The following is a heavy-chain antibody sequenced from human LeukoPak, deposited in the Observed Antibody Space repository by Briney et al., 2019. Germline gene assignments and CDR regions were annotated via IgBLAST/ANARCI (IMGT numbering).Heavy chain of an antibody. Sequence: GGALRLSCAVSGLTFSNFAMAWVRQAPGKGLDWVAGISGGAENTYYGDSAKGRGTISRDNSKNTVDLEMNSLRAEDTAVYFCATYDVMNGCIDYWGQGAQVTVSS. CDR3: ATYDVMNGCIDY. J-gene: IGHJ4*02. D-gene: IGHD3/OR15-3a*01. CDR2: ISGGAENT. CDR1: GLTFSNFA. V-gene: IGHV3-23*01.